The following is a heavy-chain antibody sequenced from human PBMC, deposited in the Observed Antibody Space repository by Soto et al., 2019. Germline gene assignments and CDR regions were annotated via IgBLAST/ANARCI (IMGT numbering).Heavy chain of an antibody. J-gene: IGHJ6*02. D-gene: IGHD3-9*01. V-gene: IGHV2-70*01. CDR3: ARTTLRYFDWPPRADYGMDV. CDR1: GFSLSTSGMC. CDR2: IDWDDDK. Sequence: SGPTLVNPTQTLTLTCTFSGFSLSTSGMCVSWIRQPPGKALEWLALIDWDDDKYYSTSLKTRLTISKDTSKNQVVLTMTNMDPVDTATYYCARTTLRYFDWPPRADYGMDVWGQGTTVTV.